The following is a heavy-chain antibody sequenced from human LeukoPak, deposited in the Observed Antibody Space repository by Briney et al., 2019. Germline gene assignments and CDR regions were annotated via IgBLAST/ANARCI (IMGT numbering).Heavy chain of an antibody. CDR3: ASKAGLALDY. CDR2: INSDGRST. J-gene: IGHJ4*02. V-gene: IGHV3-74*01. CDR1: GFTFSSNW. D-gene: IGHD6-13*01. Sequence: GGSLRLSCAASGFTFSSNWLHWVRQAPGKGLVWVSRINSDGRSTSYADSVKGRFTISRDNAKNTLYLQMNSLRAEDTAVYYCASKAGLALDYWGQGTLVTVSS.